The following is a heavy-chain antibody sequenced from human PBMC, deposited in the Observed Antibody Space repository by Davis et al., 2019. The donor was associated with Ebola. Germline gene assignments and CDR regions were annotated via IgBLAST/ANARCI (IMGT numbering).Heavy chain of an antibody. D-gene: IGHD6-13*01. CDR2: IYDSGRA. V-gene: IGHV4/OR15-8*01. CDR1: ANW. CDR3: ARAAAVGVFSYDY. Sequence: MPSEILSLTCVVSANWCSWVRQTPGKGLEWIGEIYDSGRANYNPSLKSRITISVDRSKNQFSLQLTSVTAADTGVYYCARAAAVGVFSYDYWGQGTLVTVSS. J-gene: IGHJ4*02.